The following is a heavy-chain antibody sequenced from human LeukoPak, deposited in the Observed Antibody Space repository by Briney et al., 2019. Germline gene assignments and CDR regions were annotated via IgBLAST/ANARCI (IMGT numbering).Heavy chain of an antibody. CDR2: LHRDGRT. Sequence: SGTLSLTCAVSGVSISTSEWWIWVRQPPGQGLEWIGELHRDGRTRYNPSLTSRVTMSMDYSKNQFSLNVRFVTAADTAIYYCGKTDIYFNPIDYWGPGSLVTVSS. J-gene: IGHJ4*02. V-gene: IGHV4-4*02. D-gene: IGHD3-9*01. CDR1: GVSISTSEW. CDR3: GKTDIYFNPIDY.